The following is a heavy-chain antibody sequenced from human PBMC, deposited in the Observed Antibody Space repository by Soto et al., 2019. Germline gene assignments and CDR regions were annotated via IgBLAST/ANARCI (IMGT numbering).Heavy chain of an antibody. CDR2: TSSDGSNK. CDR3: ARDYLGYRGYDKDEPSIDY. CDR1: GFTFSNFA. D-gene: IGHD5-12*01. J-gene: IGHJ4*02. V-gene: IGHV3-30-3*01. Sequence: QVQLVESGGGVVQPDTSLRLSCAASGFTFSNFAMHWVRQAPGKGLEWVAVTSSDGSNKYSADSVKGRFTISRDNSKNTLYLQMNSLRAEDTAVYYCARDYLGYRGYDKDEPSIDYWGQGTLVSVSS.